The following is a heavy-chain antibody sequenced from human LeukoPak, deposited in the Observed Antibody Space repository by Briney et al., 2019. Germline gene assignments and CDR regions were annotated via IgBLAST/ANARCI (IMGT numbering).Heavy chain of an antibody. CDR3: TRDRGGSYDFDY. J-gene: IGHJ4*02. CDR1: GFTFSSYW. Sequence: PGGSLRLSCATSGFTFSSYWMHWVRQAPGKGLVWVSRIKSDGSSTSYADSVKGRFTISRDNAKNTLYLQMNSLRAEDTAVYYCTRDRGGSYDFDYWGQGTLVTVS. CDR2: IKSDGSST. V-gene: IGHV3-74*01. D-gene: IGHD1-26*01.